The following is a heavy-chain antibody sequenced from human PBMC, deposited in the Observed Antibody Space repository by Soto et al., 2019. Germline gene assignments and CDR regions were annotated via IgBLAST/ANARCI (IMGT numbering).Heavy chain of an antibody. Sequence: PSETLSLTCTVSGDSISSGGHYWSWIRQHPGKRPEWIGYISYSGIAYYNPSLESRFTISVDTSKNQFSLSLTSVTAADTAVFYCARGGGVYSFDYWGQGTLVTVSS. CDR2: ISYSGIA. D-gene: IGHD2-8*02. J-gene: IGHJ4*02. V-gene: IGHV4-31*03. CDR1: GDSISSGGHY. CDR3: ARGGGVYSFDY.